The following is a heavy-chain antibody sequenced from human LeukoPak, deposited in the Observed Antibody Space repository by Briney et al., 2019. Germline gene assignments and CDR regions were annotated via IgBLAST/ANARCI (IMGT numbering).Heavy chain of an antibody. CDR3: ARAGDGYSAYNWFDP. V-gene: IGHV1-69*01. Sequence: GSSVKVSCKASGGTFSSYAISWVRQAPGQGLEWMGGIIPIFGTANYAQKFQGRVTITADESTSTAYMELGSLRSEDTAVYYCARAGDGYSAYNWFDPWGQGTLVTVSS. CDR2: IIPIFGTA. J-gene: IGHJ5*02. D-gene: IGHD5-24*01. CDR1: GGTFSSYA.